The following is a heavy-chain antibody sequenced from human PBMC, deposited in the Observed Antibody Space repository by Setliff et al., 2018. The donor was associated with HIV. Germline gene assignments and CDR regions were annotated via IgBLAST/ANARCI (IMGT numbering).Heavy chain of an antibody. D-gene: IGHD2-15*01. CDR1: GGSIGTYY. Sequence: SETLSLTCTVSGGSIGTYYWNWIRLPARKGLEWIGRIYASGTNYNPSLKSRVTMSLDTSKRQFSLKLTSVTAADTAVYYCAREGLWNCRGGTCNDGLDIWGQGTKVTVSS. V-gene: IGHV4-4*07. CDR3: AREGLWNCRGGTCNDGLDI. J-gene: IGHJ3*02. CDR2: IYASGT.